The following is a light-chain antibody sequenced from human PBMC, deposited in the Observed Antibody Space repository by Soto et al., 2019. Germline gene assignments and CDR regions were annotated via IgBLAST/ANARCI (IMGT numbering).Light chain of an antibody. Sequence: ALRMTQSPSSFSASTGDRVTITCRASQGISSYLAWYQQKPGKAPKLLIYAASTLQSGVPSRFSGSGSGTDFTLTISCLQSEDFATYYCQQYYRPALTFGGGTKVEIK. V-gene: IGKV1-8*01. CDR3: QQYYRPALT. J-gene: IGKJ4*01. CDR1: QGISSY. CDR2: AAS.